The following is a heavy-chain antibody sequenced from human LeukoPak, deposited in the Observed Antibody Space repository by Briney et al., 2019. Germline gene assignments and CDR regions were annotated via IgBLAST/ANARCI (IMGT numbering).Heavy chain of an antibody. J-gene: IGHJ3*02. V-gene: IGHV4-59*08. CDR1: GGSISSYY. D-gene: IGHD4-23*01. CDR2: IYYSGST. CDR3: ARLHYGGNPDAFDI. Sequence: SETLSLTCTVSGGSISSYYWSWIRQPPGKGLEWIGYIYYSGSTNYNPSLKSRVTISVDTSKNQFSLKLSSVTAADTAVYYCARLHYGGNPDAFDIWGQGTMVTVSS.